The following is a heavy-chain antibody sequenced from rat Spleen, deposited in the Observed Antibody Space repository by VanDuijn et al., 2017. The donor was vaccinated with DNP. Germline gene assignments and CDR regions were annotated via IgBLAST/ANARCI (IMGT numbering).Heavy chain of an antibody. D-gene: IGHD1-11*01. CDR2: ISYDGSRT. Sequence: EVQLVESGGGLVPPGRSQKLSCAASGFTFSDYAMAWVRQAPKKGLEWVATISYDGSRTYYRDSLKGRFTISRDNAKNTLYLQMNSLRSEDTATYYCTRGLRVYYFDYWGQGVMVTVSS. CDR1: GFTFSDYA. CDR3: TRGLRVYYFDY. V-gene: IGHV5-17*01. J-gene: IGHJ2*01.